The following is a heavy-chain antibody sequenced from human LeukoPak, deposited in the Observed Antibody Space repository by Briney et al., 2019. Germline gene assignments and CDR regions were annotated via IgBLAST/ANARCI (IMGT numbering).Heavy chain of an antibody. CDR2: ISSNGGST. Sequence: GGSLRLSCAASGFTFSSYAMHWVRQAPGKGLEYVSAISSNGGSTYYANSVKGRFTISRDNSKNTLYLQMGSLRAEDMAVYYCARDGTVAGTSIFDYWGQGTLVTVSS. D-gene: IGHD6-19*01. CDR1: GFTFSSYA. CDR3: ARDGTVAGTSIFDY. J-gene: IGHJ4*02. V-gene: IGHV3-64*01.